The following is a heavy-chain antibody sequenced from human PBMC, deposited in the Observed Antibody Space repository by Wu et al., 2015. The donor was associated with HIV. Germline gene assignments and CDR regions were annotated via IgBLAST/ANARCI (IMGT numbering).Heavy chain of an antibody. CDR3: ARGLPDSVGFDY. J-gene: IGHJ4*02. Sequence: QVQLVQSGAEVKKPGSSVKVSCKASGGPIRSYTISWVRQAPGHSLEWMGRIIPFFNTTKYAHKFQGRVTINADESTNTAYMELSSLTSEDTAVYYCARGLPDSVGFDYWGQGTLVTVSS. CDR1: GGPIRSYT. D-gene: IGHD3-10*01. CDR2: IIPFFNTT. V-gene: IGHV1-69*12.